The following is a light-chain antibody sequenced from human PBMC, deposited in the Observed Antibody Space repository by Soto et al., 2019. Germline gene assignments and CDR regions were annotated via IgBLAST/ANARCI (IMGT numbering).Light chain of an antibody. V-gene: IGLV6-57*02. CDR1: GGSIATNY. CDR2: EDD. J-gene: IGLJ2*01. CDR3: QSHDSTNVV. Sequence: NFMLTQPHSVSESPGKTVTISCTGSGGSIATNYEQWQQQRPGSAATTVIYEDDKRPSGVPDRFSGSIDRSSNSASLIISGLKTEDEDDYYCQSHDSTNVVFGRGTKLTVL.